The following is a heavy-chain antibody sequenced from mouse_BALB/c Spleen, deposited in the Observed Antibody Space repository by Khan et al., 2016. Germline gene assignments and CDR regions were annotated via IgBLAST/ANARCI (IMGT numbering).Heavy chain of an antibody. CDR2: IDPANGNS. J-gene: IGHJ3*01. Sequence: EVQLQESGAELVKPGASVKLSCTASGFNIKDTYMHWVKQRPEQGLEWIGRIDPANGNSKYVPKFQGKAAITADTSSNTAYLQLSSLTSEDTAVYYCARGGNYVELGNWGQGTLVTVSA. CDR3: ARGGNYVELGN. CDR1: GFNIKDTY. V-gene: IGHV14-3*02. D-gene: IGHD2-1*01.